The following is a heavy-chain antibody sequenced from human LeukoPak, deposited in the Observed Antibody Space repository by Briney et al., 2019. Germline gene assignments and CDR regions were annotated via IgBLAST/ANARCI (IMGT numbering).Heavy chain of an antibody. Sequence: GGSLRLSCAVSGFIFSSYSMNWVRQAPGKGLEWVSSISTSSIYIYYADSVKGRFTISRDSAKNSLYLQMNSLRAEDTAVYYCARGQDTVVTSRDAFDIWGQGTMVTVSS. CDR2: ISTSSIYI. CDR1: GFIFSSYS. V-gene: IGHV3-21*01. J-gene: IGHJ3*02. CDR3: ARGQDTVVTSRDAFDI. D-gene: IGHD4-23*01.